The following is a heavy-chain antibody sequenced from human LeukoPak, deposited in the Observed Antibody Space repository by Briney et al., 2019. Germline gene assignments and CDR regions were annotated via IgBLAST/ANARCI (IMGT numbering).Heavy chain of an antibody. Sequence: ASVKVSCKTSGYSFTAFYIHWVRQAPGHGVEWMGWINPNSGGTNYAQKFQGRVTMTRDASISTAYMELSWLRSDDTALYYCATDYAGNSVPDYWGQGTLVTVSS. J-gene: IGHJ4*02. CDR3: ATDYAGNSVPDY. CDR1: GYSFTAFY. D-gene: IGHD4-23*01. CDR2: INPNSGGT. V-gene: IGHV1-2*02.